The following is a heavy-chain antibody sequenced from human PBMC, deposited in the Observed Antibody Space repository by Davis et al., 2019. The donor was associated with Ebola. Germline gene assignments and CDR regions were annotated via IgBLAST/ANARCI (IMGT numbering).Heavy chain of an antibody. D-gene: IGHD1-26*01. CDR1: GGSISSGDYY. CDR2: IYHSGST. Sequence: PSETLSLTCTVSGGSISSGDYYWSWIRQPPGKGLEWIGYIYHSGSTYYNPSLKSRVTISVDRSKIQFSLKLSSVTAADTAVYYCAREVLYYSGSYPGHAFDIWGQGTMVTVSS. V-gene: IGHV4-30-2*01. CDR3: AREVLYYSGSYPGHAFDI. J-gene: IGHJ3*02.